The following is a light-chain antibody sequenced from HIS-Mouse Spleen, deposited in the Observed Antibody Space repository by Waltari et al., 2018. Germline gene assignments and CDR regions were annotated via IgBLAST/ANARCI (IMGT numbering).Light chain of an antibody. CDR2: DAS. J-gene: IGKJ3*01. Sequence: DIQMTQSPSSLPASVGDRVTITCQASQDISNYLNWYQQKPGKAPKRLIYDASNLETGVPSRFSGSGSGTDFTFTISSLQPEDIATYYCQQYDNLPFTFGPGTKVDIK. CDR1: QDISNY. V-gene: IGKV1-33*01. CDR3: QQYDNLPFT.